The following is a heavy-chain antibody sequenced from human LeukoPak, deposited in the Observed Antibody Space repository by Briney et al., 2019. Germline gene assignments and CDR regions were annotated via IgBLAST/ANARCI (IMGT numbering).Heavy chain of an antibody. J-gene: IGHJ4*02. D-gene: IGHD2-2*01. CDR3: AKDLSSRYCSSTSCPPVDY. V-gene: IGHV3-23*01. CDR1: GLTFSSYA. CDR2: ISGSGGST. Sequence: PGGSLRLSCAASGLTFSSYAMSWVRQAPGKGLEWVSAISGSGGSTYYADSVKGRFTISRDNSKNTLYLQMNSLRAEDTAVYYCAKDLSSRYCSSTSCPPVDYWGQGTLVTVSS.